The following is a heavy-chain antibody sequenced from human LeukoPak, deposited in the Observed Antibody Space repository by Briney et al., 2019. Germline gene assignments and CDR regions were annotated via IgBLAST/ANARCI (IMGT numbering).Heavy chain of an antibody. V-gene: IGHV1-18*01. CDR3: ARDSSGLHTYGDLGYYYYGMDV. J-gene: IGHJ6*02. D-gene: IGHD4-17*01. CDR1: GYTFTSYG. Sequence: ASVKVSCKASGYTFTSYGISWVRQAPGQGLEWMGWISAYNGNTNYAQKLQGRVTMTTDTSTSTAYMELRSLRSDDTAVYYCARDSSGLHTYGDLGYYYYGMDVWGQGTTVTVSS. CDR2: ISAYNGNT.